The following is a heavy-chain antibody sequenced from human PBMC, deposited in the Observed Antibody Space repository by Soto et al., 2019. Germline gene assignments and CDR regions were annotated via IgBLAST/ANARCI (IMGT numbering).Heavy chain of an antibody. Sequence: GGSLRLSCAASGFTFSSYSMNWVRQAPGKGLEWVSYISSSSSTIYYADSGKGRFTISRDNAKNSLYLQMNSLRAEDTAVYYCARDSVSGSLTTYYDILTGYYDDAFDIWGQGTMVTVSS. V-gene: IGHV3-48*01. D-gene: IGHD3-9*01. CDR3: ARDSVSGSLTTYYDILTGYYDDAFDI. CDR1: GFTFSSYS. J-gene: IGHJ3*02. CDR2: ISSSSSTI.